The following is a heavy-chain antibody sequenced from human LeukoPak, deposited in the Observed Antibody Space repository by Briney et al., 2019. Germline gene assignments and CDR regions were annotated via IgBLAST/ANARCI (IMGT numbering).Heavy chain of an antibody. CDR2: TYYRSTWYS. D-gene: IGHD2-2*01. V-gene: IGHV6-1*01. CDR1: VDSVSSNSVT. J-gene: IGHJ5*02. CDR3: ARRLTQYDCFDP. Sequence: SQTLSLTCAISVDSVSSNSVTWNWIRQSPSRGLEWLGRTYYRSTWYSDYAVSVRGRITVNPDTSKNQFSLHLNSVTPEDTAVYYCARRLTQYDCFDPWGQGILVTVSS.